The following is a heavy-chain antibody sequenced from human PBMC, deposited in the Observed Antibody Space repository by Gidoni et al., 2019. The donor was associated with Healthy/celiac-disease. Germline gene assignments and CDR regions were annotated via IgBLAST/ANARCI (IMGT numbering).Heavy chain of an antibody. CDR1: GGSISSSSYY. CDR3: ARMGEEWELLAYYFDY. CDR2: IYYLGIT. V-gene: IGHV4-39*01. D-gene: IGHD1-26*01. Sequence: QLQLQESGPGLVKPSETLSLTCTVSGGSISSSSYYWCWIRQPPGKWLEWIGSIYYLGITYYNPSLKSRVTISLDTSKNQFSLKLSSVTAADTAVYYCARMGEEWELLAYYFDYCGQGTLVTVSS. J-gene: IGHJ4*02.